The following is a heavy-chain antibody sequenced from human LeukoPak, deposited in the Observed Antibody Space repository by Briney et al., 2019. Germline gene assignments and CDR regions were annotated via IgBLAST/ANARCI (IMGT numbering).Heavy chain of an antibody. J-gene: IGHJ6*03. Sequence: GGSLRLSCAASGFTFDDSGMSWVRQAPGKGLEWVSGINWSGASTGYADSVKGRFTISRDNAKNSLYLQMNSLRAEDTAVYYCARVQDGYNQRYYYYYMDVWGKGTTVTVSS. CDR1: GFTFDDSG. CDR3: ARVQDGYNQRYYYYYMDV. V-gene: IGHV3-20*04. D-gene: IGHD5-24*01. CDR2: INWSGAST.